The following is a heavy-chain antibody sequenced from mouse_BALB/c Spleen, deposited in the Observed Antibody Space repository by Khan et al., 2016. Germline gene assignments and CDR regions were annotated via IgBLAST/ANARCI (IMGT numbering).Heavy chain of an antibody. CDR1: GYTFTNYN. Sequence: VQLQQSGPELVKPGASVKISCKASGYTFTNYNMNWVKQSHGKSLEWIGYIYPYTGCTGYNQKFKSKATLTVDDSSSTAYMELRSLTSENSAVYYCARNSHVRYDEGYVMDYWGQGTSVTVSS. J-gene: IGHJ4*01. D-gene: IGHD2-14*01. V-gene: IGHV1S29*02. CDR2: IYPYTGCT. CDR3: ARNSHVRYDEGYVMDY.